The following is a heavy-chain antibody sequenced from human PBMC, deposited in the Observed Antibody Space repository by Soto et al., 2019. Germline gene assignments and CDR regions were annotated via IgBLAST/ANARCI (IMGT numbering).Heavy chain of an antibody. J-gene: IGHJ4*02. V-gene: IGHV1-2*04. CDR2: INPNSGGT. D-gene: IGHD5-12*01. CDR3: VKDSPTGSVFSGHDDIDS. Sequence: GASVKVSCKASGYTFTGYYMHWVRQAPGQGLEWMGWINPNSGGTNYAQKFQGWVTMTRDTSISTAYMEVSSLRPEDTAVYYCVKDSPTGSVFSGHDDIDSWGQGTPVTVSS. CDR1: GYTFTGYY.